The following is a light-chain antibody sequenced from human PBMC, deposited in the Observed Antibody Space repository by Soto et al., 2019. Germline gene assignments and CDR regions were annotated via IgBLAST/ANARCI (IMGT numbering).Light chain of an antibody. CDR3: QQYKIWPST. V-gene: IGKV3-15*01. CDR1: ESISVN. CDR2: GAT. Sequence: EIVMTQSPGTLSVSPGEGATLSCRASESISVNLAWYQQKPGQAPKLLIFGATSRATGVPARFSGSGSVTDFSLTISSPQSEDFAVYYCQQYKIWPSTFGQGTKQEIK. J-gene: IGKJ2*01.